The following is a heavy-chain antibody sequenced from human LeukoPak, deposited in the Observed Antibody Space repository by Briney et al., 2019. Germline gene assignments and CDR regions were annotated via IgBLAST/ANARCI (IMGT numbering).Heavy chain of an antibody. CDR2: IRTKVNSNAT. Sequence: PGGSLKLSCAASGFTFSDSAMHWVRQASGRGLEWVGRIRTKVNSNATVYAASVKGRFTISRDDSKNTAYLQMNSLKTEDTAVYYCTRLREDYGDFDYWGQGTLVTVSS. CDR1: GFTFSDSA. D-gene: IGHD4-17*01. CDR3: TRLREDYGDFDY. J-gene: IGHJ4*02. V-gene: IGHV3-73*01.